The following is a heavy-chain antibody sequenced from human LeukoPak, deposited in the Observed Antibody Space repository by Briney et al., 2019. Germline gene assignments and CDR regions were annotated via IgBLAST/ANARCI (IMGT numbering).Heavy chain of an antibody. CDR2: IHTSVRT. V-gene: IGHV4-4*07. CDR3: ARDSRRYFESNWFDP. J-gene: IGHJ5*02. Sequence: SETLSLTCTVSGGSISSYYWSWIRQPAGKGLEWIGRIHTSVRTNYNPSLKSRVTMSVDTSKNQFSLKLSSVTAADTAMYYCARDSRRYFESNWFDPWGQGTLVTVSS. D-gene: IGHD3-9*01. CDR1: GGSISSYY.